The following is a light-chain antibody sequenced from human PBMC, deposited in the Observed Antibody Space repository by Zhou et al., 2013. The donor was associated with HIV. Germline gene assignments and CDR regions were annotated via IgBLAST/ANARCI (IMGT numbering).Light chain of an antibody. V-gene: IGKV3-20*01. J-gene: IGKJ1*01. CDR2: GAS. Sequence: EIVLTQSPGTLSLSPGERATLSCRASQSVSSSYLAWYQQKPGQAPRLLIYGASSRATGIPDRFSGSGSGTDFTLTISRLEPEDYAVYYCQQFDRSPTTFGQGTKVDLK. CDR1: QSVSSSY. CDR3: QQFDRSPTT.